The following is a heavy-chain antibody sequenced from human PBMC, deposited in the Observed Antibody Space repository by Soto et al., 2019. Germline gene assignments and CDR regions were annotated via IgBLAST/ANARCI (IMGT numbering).Heavy chain of an antibody. D-gene: IGHD4-4*01. Sequence: QVQLVQSGAEVKKPGSSVKVSCKASGGTFSSYAISWGRQAPGQGLEWMGGIIPIFGTANYAQKFQGRVTITADESTSTAYMELSSLRSEDTAVYYCARGGATVTSLYYYYGMDVWGQGTTVTVSS. V-gene: IGHV1-69*01. CDR1: GGTFSSYA. CDR3: ARGGATVTSLYYYYGMDV. J-gene: IGHJ6*02. CDR2: IIPIFGTA.